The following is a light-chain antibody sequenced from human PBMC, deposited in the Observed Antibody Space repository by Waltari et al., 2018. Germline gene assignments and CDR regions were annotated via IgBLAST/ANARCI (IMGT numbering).Light chain of an antibody. J-gene: IGLJ2*01. CDR1: NSDIGAYNY. CDR2: DVS. V-gene: IGLV2-14*03. Sequence: QSALTQPASVSGSPGQSIPISCTGTNSDIGAYNYASWYQQHPGQVPRLMIFDVSYRPSGVSDRFSGSKSGNTASLTISGLQTEDEADYYCSSYTRSSTVVFGGGTKLTVL. CDR3: SSYTRSSTVV.